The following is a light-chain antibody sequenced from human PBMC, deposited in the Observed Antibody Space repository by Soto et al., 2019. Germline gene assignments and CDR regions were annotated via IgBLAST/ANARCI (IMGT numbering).Light chain of an antibody. CDR3: TSHAGTINFPYI. J-gene: IGLJ1*01. CDR1: GSDVGAYNY. Sequence: QSVLTQPPSASGSPGQSVTISCTGTGSDVGAYNYVSWYQHHPGKAPKLMVYEVNKRPSGVPDRFSGSKSGNTASLTVSGLQAEDEADYYCTSHAGTINFPYIFGTGTKGTVL. V-gene: IGLV2-8*01. CDR2: EVN.